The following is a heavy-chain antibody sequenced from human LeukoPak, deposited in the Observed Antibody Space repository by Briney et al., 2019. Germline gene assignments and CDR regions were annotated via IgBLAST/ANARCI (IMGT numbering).Heavy chain of an antibody. CDR1: GGSISSYS. CDR3: AREANAFDI. V-gene: IGHV4-4*07. CDR2: IFTSGNT. Sequence: PSETLSLTCTVSGGSISSYSWSWFRQPAGEGLEWIGRIFTSGNTNYNPSLKSRVTMSVDTSKNQFSLKLSSVTAADTAVYYCAREANAFDIWGQGTMVTVSS. J-gene: IGHJ3*02.